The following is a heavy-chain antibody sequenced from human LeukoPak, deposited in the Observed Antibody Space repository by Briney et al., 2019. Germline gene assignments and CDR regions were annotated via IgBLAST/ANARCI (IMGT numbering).Heavy chain of an antibody. Sequence: TGGSLRLSCAASGFYSMNWVRQAPGKGLEWISYINVGSDGTIWYADSVKGRFTISRDNAKNTLYLQMNSLRAEDTAVYYCARDDYGDYWGQGTLVTVSS. CDR1: GFYS. CDR2: INVGSDGTI. V-gene: IGHV3-48*04. CDR3: ARDDYGDY. J-gene: IGHJ4*02.